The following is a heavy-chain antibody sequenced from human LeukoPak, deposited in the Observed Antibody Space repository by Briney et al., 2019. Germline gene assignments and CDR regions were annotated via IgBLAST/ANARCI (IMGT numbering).Heavy chain of an antibody. D-gene: IGHD3-10*01. Sequence: SETLSLTCTVSGGSISSSSYYWGWIRQPPGKGLEWIGYIYYSGSTNHNPSLKSRVTISVDTSKNQFSLKLSSVTAADTAVYYCARGRSSMVRGYYYYYMDVWGKGTTVTISS. V-gene: IGHV4-61*05. CDR2: IYYSGST. J-gene: IGHJ6*03. CDR1: GGSISSSSYY. CDR3: ARGRSSMVRGYYYYYMDV.